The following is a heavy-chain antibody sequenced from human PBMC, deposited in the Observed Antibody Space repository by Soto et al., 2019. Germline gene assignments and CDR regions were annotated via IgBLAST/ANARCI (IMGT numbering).Heavy chain of an antibody. J-gene: IGHJ5*02. CDR2: IYYNGNT. Sequence: ASETLSLTCHVSGGSIRSGDYYWSWIRQPPGKGLEWIGYIYYNGNTYSVPSLESRVTMSADTSKNQFSLRLSSVTAADTALYFCARAGIYQGAFDPWGQGTRVTVSS. V-gene: IGHV4-30-4*01. CDR1: GGSIRSGDYY. D-gene: IGHD3-16*02. CDR3: ARAGIYQGAFDP.